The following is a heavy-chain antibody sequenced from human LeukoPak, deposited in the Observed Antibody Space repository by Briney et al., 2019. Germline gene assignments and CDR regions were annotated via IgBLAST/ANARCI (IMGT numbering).Heavy chain of an antibody. J-gene: IGHJ3*02. D-gene: IGHD3-22*01. V-gene: IGHV3-23*01. CDR2: ISGSGGST. Sequence: LAGGSLRLSCAASGFTFSSYAMSWVRQAPGKGLEWVSAISGSGGSTYYADSVKGRFTISRDNSKNTLYLQMNSLRAEGTALYFCARNYYDSSGYYHSGAFDIWGPGTMVTVSS. CDR3: ARNYYDSSGYYHSGAFDI. CDR1: GFTFSSYA.